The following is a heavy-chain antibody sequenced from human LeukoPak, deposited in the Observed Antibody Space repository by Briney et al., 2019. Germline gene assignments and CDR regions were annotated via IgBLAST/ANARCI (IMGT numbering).Heavy chain of an antibody. J-gene: IGHJ4*02. CDR3: ARPMGVVVVAASLDY. V-gene: IGHV3-30-3*01. Sequence: PGGSLRLSCAASGLTFSSYAMHWVRQAPGKGLEWVAVISYDGSNKYYADSVKGRFTISRDNSKNTLYLQMNSLRAEDTAVYYCARPMGVVVVAASLDYWGQGTLVTVSS. CDR2: ISYDGSNK. CDR1: GLTFSSYA. D-gene: IGHD2-15*01.